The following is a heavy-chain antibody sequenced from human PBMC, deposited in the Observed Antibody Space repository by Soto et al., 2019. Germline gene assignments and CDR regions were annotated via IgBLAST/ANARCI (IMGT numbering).Heavy chain of an antibody. Sequence: GGSLRLSCAASGFTFSSYSMNWVRQAPGKGLEWVSYISSSSSTIYYADSVKGRFTISRDNAKNSLYLQMNSLRAEDTAVYYCAREYYYGPGILDYWGQGSLVIVSS. CDR3: AREYYYGPGILDY. D-gene: IGHD3-10*01. CDR2: ISSSSSTI. V-gene: IGHV3-48*01. CDR1: GFTFSSYS. J-gene: IGHJ4*02.